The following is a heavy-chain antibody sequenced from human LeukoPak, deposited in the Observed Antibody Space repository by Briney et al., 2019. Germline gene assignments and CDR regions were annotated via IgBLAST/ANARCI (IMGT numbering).Heavy chain of an antibody. CDR1: GYTFTSYA. CDR3: ARTAARRFDY. J-gene: IGHJ4*02. CDR2: INPTGGST. V-gene: IGHV1-46*01. D-gene: IGHD6-6*01. Sequence: GASVNVSCKASGYTFTSYAMNWVRQAPGQGLEWMGIINPTGGSTTYAQKFQGRVTMTRDTSTSTVYMELSSLRSDDTAVYYCARTAARRFDYWGQGTLVTVSS.